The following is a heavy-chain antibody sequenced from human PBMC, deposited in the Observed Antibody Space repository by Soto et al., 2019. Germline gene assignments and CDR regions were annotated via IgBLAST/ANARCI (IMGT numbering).Heavy chain of an antibody. D-gene: IGHD1-1*01. V-gene: IGHV3-23*01. Sequence: EVQLLESGGGSVQPGGSLRLSCAASGFTFSSYAMSWVRQAPGKGLEWVSGISGSGGSTYYADSVKGRFTISRDNSKNTLDVQMNSLRAEDTAVYYCATHSSFNWYFDYWGQGNLVTVSS. J-gene: IGHJ4*02. CDR1: GFTFSSYA. CDR2: ISGSGGST. CDR3: ATHSSFNWYFDY.